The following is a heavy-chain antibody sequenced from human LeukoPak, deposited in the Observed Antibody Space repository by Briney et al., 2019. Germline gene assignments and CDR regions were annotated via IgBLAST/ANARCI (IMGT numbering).Heavy chain of an antibody. V-gene: IGHV4-34*01. CDR1: GGSFSGYY. CDR2: INHSGST. Sequence: SATLSLTCAVYGGSFSGYYWSWIRQPPGKGLEWIGEINHSGSTNYNPSLKSRVTISVDTSKNQFSLKLSSVTAADTAVYYCARGDIVVVPAAKMFYYGMDVWGKGTTVTVSS. J-gene: IGHJ6*04. CDR3: ARGDIVVVPAAKMFYYGMDV. D-gene: IGHD2-2*01.